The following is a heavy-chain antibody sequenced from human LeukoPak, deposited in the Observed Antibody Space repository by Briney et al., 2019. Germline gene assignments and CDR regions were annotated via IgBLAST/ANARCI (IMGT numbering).Heavy chain of an antibody. V-gene: IGHV1-2*02. CDR1: GYTFTGYY. CDR2: INPNSGGT. J-gene: IGHJ4*02. Sequence: GASVKVSCKASGYTFTGYYMHWVRQAPGQGLEWMGWINPNSGGTNYAQKFQGRVTMTRDTSISTAYMELSRPRSDDTAVYYCATTLTGYYSPIDYWGQGTLVTVSS. D-gene: IGHD3-9*01. CDR3: ATTLTGYYSPIDY.